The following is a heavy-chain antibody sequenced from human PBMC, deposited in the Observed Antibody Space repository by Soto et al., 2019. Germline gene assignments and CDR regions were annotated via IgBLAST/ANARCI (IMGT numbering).Heavy chain of an antibody. CDR3: AKDRTGNGYWNDAFDI. Sequence: PGGSLILSCAASGFTFSSYAMSWVRQAPGKGLEWVSTATGSSDTTYYADSVRGRFTISRDNSENTLYLQMNSLRAEDTAVYYCAKDRTGNGYWNDAFDIWGQGTMVTVSS. CDR2: ATGSSDTT. CDR1: GFTFSSYA. D-gene: IGHD3-22*01. J-gene: IGHJ3*02. V-gene: IGHV3-23*01.